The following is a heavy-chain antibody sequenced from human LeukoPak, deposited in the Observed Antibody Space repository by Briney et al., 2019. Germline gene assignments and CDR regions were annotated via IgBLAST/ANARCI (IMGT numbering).Heavy chain of an antibody. J-gene: IGHJ6*02. CDR1: GYSFTSYW. Sequence: GESLQISCKGSGYSFTSYWIGWVRQMPGKGLEWMGIIYPGDSDTRYSPSFQGQVTISADKSISTAYLQWSSLKASDTAMYYCATAMLIDYYGMDVWGQGTTVTVSS. V-gene: IGHV5-51*01. CDR3: ATAMLIDYYGMDV. D-gene: IGHD2-8*01. CDR2: IYPGDSDT.